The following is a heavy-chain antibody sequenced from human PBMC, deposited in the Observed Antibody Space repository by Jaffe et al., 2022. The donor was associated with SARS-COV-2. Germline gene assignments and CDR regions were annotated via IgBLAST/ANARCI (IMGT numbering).Heavy chain of an antibody. CDR2: ISSSSSYI. J-gene: IGHJ6*02. CDR3: ARDLEPSLGQLVPLYYYYGMDV. CDR1: GFTFSSYS. V-gene: IGHV3-21*01. D-gene: IGHD6-6*01. Sequence: EVQLVESGGGLVKPGGSLRLSCAASGFTFSSYSMNWVRQAPGKGLEWVSSISSSSSYIYYADSVKGRFTISRDNAKNSLYLQMNSLRAEDTAVYYCARDLEPSLGQLVPLYYYYGMDVWGQGTTVTVSS.